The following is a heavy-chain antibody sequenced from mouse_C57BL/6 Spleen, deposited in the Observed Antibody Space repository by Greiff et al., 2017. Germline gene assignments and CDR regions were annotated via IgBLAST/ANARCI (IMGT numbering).Heavy chain of an antibody. CDR2: ISDGGSYT. V-gene: IGHV5-4*01. CDR1: GFTFSSYA. Sequence: EVQGVESGGGLVKPGGSLKLSCAASGFTFSSYAMSWVRQTPEKRLEWVATISDGGSYTYYPDNVKGRFTISRDNAKNNLYLQMSHLKSEDTAMYYGARDDDYHAYWGQGTLVTVSA. CDR3: ARDDDYHAY. J-gene: IGHJ3*01. D-gene: IGHD2-4*01.